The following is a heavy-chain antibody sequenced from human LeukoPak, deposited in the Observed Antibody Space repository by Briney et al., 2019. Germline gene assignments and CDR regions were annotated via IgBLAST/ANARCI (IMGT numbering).Heavy chain of an antibody. V-gene: IGHV3-48*03. CDR2: ISSSGSTI. CDR3: ARDLAWGAFDY. J-gene: IGHJ4*02. CDR1: GFTFSSYE. Sequence: GGSLRLACADSGFTFSSYEMNWVPQAPGKGLEWVSYISSSGSTIYYADSVKGRFTISRDDSKSTLSLQMNSLRVEDTAVYYCARDLAWGAFDYWGQGTLVSVSS. D-gene: IGHD7-27*01.